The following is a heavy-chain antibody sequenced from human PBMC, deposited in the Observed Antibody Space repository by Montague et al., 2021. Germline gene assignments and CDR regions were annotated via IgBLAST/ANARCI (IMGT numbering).Heavy chain of an antibody. V-gene: IGHV5-51*01. CDR1: GYRFTSYW. Sequence: QSGAEVKKPGESLKISCKGSGYRFTSYWIAWARQMPGKGLEWMGMIYPGDSDIRYNPSFEGQVTISVDTSVTTAFLQWNSLKASDTAIYFCAKPLREGDSTHESPANSFDVWGLGTMVTVSS. CDR3: AKPLREGDSTHESPANSFDV. D-gene: IGHD3-16*01. CDR2: IYPGDSDI. J-gene: IGHJ3*01.